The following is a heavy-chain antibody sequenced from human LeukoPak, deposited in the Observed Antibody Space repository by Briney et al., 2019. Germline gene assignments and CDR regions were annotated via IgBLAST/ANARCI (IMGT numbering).Heavy chain of an antibody. D-gene: IGHD4-17*01. J-gene: IGHJ5*02. Sequence: GGSLRLSCAASGLTGSHNYVSWVRQAPGKGLEWVSAIHTSGDTCYADSVKGRFTVSGDTSKNTLYLQINSLRVEDTAVYYCIVFGDSNHWGQGTLVTVSS. V-gene: IGHV3-53*01. CDR1: GLTGSHNY. CDR3: IVFGDSNH. CDR2: IHTSGDT.